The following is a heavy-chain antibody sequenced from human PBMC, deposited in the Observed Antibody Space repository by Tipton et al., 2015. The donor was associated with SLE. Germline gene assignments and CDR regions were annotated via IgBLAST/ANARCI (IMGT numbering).Heavy chain of an antibody. CDR1: GSTYSGYA. CDR3: AGGTGAYFDH. V-gene: IGHV3-30*02. CDR2: IRADGSNK. Sequence: GSLRLSCAASGSTYSGYAMHWVRQAPGKGLEWVAFIRADGSNKHYADSVKGRFTISRDNSKNTLYLQMNRLRVEDTAVYYCAGGTGAYFDHWGQGTLVTVSS. J-gene: IGHJ4*02. D-gene: IGHD3-16*01.